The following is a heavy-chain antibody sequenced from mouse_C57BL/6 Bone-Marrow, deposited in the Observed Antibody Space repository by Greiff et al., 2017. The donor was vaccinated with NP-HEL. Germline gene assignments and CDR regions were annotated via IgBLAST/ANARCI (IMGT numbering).Heavy chain of an antibody. D-gene: IGHD3-2*02. J-gene: IGHJ3*01. V-gene: IGHV1-50*01. CDR3: ATKAQASWFDY. CDR1: GYTFTSYW. CDR2: IDPSDSYT. Sequence: QVQLKQPGAELVKPGASVTLPCKASGYTFTSYWMQWVKQRPGQGLEWIGEIDPSDSYTNYTQQFKGKATLTVDTSSHTAYMQLSSLTSADSAVYYCATKAQASWFDYGGQGTLVTVSA.